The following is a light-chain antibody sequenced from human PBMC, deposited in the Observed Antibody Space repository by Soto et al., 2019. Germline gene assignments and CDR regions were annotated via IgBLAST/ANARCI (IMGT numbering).Light chain of an antibody. V-gene: IGLV2-14*01. CDR1: NNVVGAYNY. J-gene: IGLJ1*01. CDR3: TSFTTTSAYV. CDR2: EVS. Sequence: QSALTQPASVSGSPGQSITISCSGTNNVVGAYNYVSWYQQCPGKAPKLMIYEVSNRPSGISSRFSGSKSGNTASLTISGLQAEDEADYYCTSFTTTSAYVFGTGTKLTVL.